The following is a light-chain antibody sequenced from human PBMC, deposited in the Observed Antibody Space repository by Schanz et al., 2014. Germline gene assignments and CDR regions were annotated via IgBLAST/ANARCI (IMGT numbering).Light chain of an antibody. CDR3: AAWDDSLDGWA. J-gene: IGLJ3*02. V-gene: IGLV1-40*01. CDR1: SSNIGAGYD. CDR2: GNN. Sequence: QSVLTQPPSVSGAPGQRVTISCTGSSSNIGAGYDVHWYQQLPGTAPKLLIYGNNIRPSGVPARFSGSNSVTSASLAISGLQAEDETDYYCAAWDDSLDGWAFGGGTKLTVL.